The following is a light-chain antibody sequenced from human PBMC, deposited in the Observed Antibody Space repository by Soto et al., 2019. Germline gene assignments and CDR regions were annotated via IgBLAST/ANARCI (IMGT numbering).Light chain of an antibody. J-gene: IGLJ2*01. V-gene: IGLV1-47*01. CDR1: SSNIGNNY. Sequence: QSVLTQPPSASGTPGQRVTLSCSGSSSNIGNNYVFWYQQRPGTAPKLLIYRNNQRPSGVPDRFSGSKSGTSASLAISGLRSDDETNYYCTTWDDSLSGVVFGGGTKVTVL. CDR2: RNN. CDR3: TTWDDSLSGVV.